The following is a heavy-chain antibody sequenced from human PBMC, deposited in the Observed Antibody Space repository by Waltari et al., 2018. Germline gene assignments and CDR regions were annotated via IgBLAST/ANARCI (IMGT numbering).Heavy chain of an antibody. CDR1: GFSVSNNY. D-gene: IGHD3-3*01. V-gene: IGHV3-53*04. CDR3: ARVDFWSGYCFDY. J-gene: IGHJ4*02. Sequence: EVQWVESGGGLVQPGGSLRLSCAVSGFSVSNNYMPWVRQALGKGLEWVSVIYSGGGTSHADSVKGRFSISRHDSKNTLNLQMNNLRAEDTAVYYCARVDFWSGYCFDYWGQGTLVTVSS. CDR2: IYSGGGT.